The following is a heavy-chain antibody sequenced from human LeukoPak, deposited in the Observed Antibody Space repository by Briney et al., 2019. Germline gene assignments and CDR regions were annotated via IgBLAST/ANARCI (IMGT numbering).Heavy chain of an antibody. CDR1: GESLNSYY. J-gene: IGHJ4*02. CDR2: INHSGST. D-gene: IGHD6-6*01. Sequence: SETLSLTCAVYGESLNSYYWSWIRQPPGKGLEWIGEINHSGSTNYNPSLKSRVTISVDTSKNQFSLKLSSVTAADTAVYYCARAKRREYSSSFVDYWGQGTLVTASS. CDR3: ARAKRREYSSSFVDY. V-gene: IGHV4-34*01.